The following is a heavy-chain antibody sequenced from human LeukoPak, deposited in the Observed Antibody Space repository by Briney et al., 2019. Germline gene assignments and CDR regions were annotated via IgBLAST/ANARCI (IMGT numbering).Heavy chain of an antibody. D-gene: IGHD3-3*01. CDR1: GYTFTSYD. V-gene: IGHV1-8*01. Sequence: ASVKVSCKASGYTFTSYDINWVRQAAGQGLEWMGWMNPNSGNTGYAQKFQGRVTMTRNTSISTAYMELSSLRSEDTAVYYCARDGYDFWSGLVPRWYAFDIWGQGTMVTVSS. J-gene: IGHJ3*02. CDR3: ARDGYDFWSGLVPRWYAFDI. CDR2: MNPNSGNT.